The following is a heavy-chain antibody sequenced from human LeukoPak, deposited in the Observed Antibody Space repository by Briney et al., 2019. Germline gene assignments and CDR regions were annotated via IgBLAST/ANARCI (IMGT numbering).Heavy chain of an antibody. D-gene: IGHD6-19*01. Sequence: GGSLRLSCAASGFTFSSYEMNWVRQAPGKGLEWVSYISSSSSTIYYADSVKGRITISRDNSKNTLYLQMNSLRAEDTAVYYCAKDSNSSGWYYYYYYMDVWGKGTTVTISS. CDR2: ISSSSSTI. V-gene: IGHV3-48*03. CDR3: AKDSNSSGWYYYYYYMDV. CDR1: GFTFSSYE. J-gene: IGHJ6*03.